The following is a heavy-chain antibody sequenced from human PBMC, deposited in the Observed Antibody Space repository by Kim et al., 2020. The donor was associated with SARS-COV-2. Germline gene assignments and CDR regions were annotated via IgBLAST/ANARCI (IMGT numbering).Heavy chain of an antibody. CDR1: GFTFTNYA. J-gene: IGHJ3*01. Sequence: GGSLRLSCVASGFTFTNYAMTWVRQAPGMGLEWVSGISATDTRTYYADSVQGRFTVSRDNSNNTLYLQMNSLRADDTAVYYRAKMESDRPTHDGFFVWGQGTVVTVS. CDR2: ISATDTRT. CDR3: AKMESDRPTHDGFFV. D-gene: IGHD3-3*01. V-gene: IGHV3-23*01.